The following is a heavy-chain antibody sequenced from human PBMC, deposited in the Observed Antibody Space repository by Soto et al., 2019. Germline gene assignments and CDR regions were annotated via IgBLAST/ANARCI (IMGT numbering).Heavy chain of an antibody. CDR2: IYYSGST. Sequence: NPSETLSLTCTVSGGSISSGGYYWSWIRQHPGKGLEWIGYIYYSGSTYYTPSLKSRVTISVDTSKNQFSLKLSSVTAADTAVYYCARSTTRGVHFDYWGQGTLVTVSS. V-gene: IGHV4-31*03. CDR3: ARSTTRGVHFDY. J-gene: IGHJ4*02. D-gene: IGHD1-1*01. CDR1: GGSISSGGYY.